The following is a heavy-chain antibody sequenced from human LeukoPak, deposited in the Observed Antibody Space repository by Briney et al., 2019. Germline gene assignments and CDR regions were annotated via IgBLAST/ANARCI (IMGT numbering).Heavy chain of an antibody. J-gene: IGHJ6*03. CDR2: ILPIYGTP. CDR3: ARGKLGYYYYHMDA. Sequence: SVKVSCKASGGTLSGYAISWVRQAPGQGLEWMGGILPIYGTPHSAQKFQGRVTITTDESTSTAFMDLSSLRSEDTAVYYCARGKLGYYYYHMDAWGKGTTVTVSS. CDR1: GGTLSGYA. D-gene: IGHD3-3*02. V-gene: IGHV1-69*05.